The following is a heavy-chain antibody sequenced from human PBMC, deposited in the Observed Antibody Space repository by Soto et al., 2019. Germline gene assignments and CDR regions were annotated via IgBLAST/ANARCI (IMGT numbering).Heavy chain of an antibody. Sequence: EVQLVESGGGLVQPGGSLRLSCAASGLTVSTNPMSWVRQAPGKWLDWVSVIYTGGGTHYADSVKGRFTISRDNSKNTVNLQMNSLRPEDTAVYYCARDGSGHWGQGTMVTVYS. CDR2: IYTGGGT. CDR3: ARDGSGH. CDR1: GLTVSTNP. V-gene: IGHV3-66*01. J-gene: IGHJ4*02.